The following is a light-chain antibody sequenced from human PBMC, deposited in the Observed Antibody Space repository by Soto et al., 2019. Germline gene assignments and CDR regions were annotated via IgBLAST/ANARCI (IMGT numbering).Light chain of an antibody. J-gene: IGLJ1*01. CDR1: SSNIGAGYD. CDR3: HSYDSSLSCFYV. Sequence: QSVLTQPPSLSGAPGQRVTISCTGSSSNIGAGYDVHWYQQLPGTAPKLLIYGNSNRPSGVPDRFSGSKSGTSASLAITGLQAEDEADYYCHSYDSSLSCFYVFGTGTKLTVL. CDR2: GNS. V-gene: IGLV1-40*01.